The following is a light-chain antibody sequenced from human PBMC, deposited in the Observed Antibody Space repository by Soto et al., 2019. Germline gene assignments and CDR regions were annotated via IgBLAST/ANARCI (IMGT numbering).Light chain of an antibody. CDR1: SGSVSTNYY. V-gene: IGLV8-61*01. J-gene: IGLJ3*02. CDR3: VLYMGSGIPPV. Sequence: QAVVTQEPSFSVSPGGTVTLTCGLSSGSVSTNYYPSWYQQTPGQGPRTLIYNTNIRSSGVPDRFSGSILGNKAALTITGAQADDESGYFCVLYMGSGIPPVFGGGTKLTVL. CDR2: NTN.